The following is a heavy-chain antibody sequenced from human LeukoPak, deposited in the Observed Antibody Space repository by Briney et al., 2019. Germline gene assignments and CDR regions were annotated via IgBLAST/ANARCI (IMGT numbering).Heavy chain of an antibody. CDR1: GYTFTSYG. Sequence: ASVKVSCKASGYTFTSYGISWVRQAPGQGLEWMGWISAYNGNANYAQKLQGRVTMTTDTSTSTAYMELRSLRSDDTAVYYCARDPNHYDFWSGYSDYWGQGTLVTVSS. CDR2: ISAYNGNA. J-gene: IGHJ4*02. V-gene: IGHV1-18*01. D-gene: IGHD3-3*01. CDR3: ARDPNHYDFWSGYSDY.